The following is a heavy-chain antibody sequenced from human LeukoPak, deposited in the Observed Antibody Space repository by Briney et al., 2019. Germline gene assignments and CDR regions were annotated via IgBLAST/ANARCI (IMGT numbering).Heavy chain of an antibody. CDR2: INPSGGST. CDR1: GCTFTSYA. CDR3: ARDPSGYSGYDSHYFDY. D-gene: IGHD5-12*01. J-gene: IGHJ4*02. Sequence: GASVKVSCKASGCTFTSYAIHWVRQAPGQGLEWMGIINPSGGSTSYAQKFQGRVTMTRDTSTSTVYMELSSLRSEDTAVYYCARDPSGYSGYDSHYFDYWGQGTLVTVSS. V-gene: IGHV1-46*01.